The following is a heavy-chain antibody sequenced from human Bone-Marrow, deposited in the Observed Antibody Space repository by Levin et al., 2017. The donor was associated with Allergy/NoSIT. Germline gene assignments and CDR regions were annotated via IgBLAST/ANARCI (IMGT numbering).Heavy chain of an antibody. J-gene: IGHJ4*02. CDR1: GFTFSSYS. V-gene: IGHV3-21*01. CDR2: ISSSSSYI. D-gene: IGHD3-22*01. Sequence: GESLKISCAASGFTFSSYSMNWVRQAPGKGLEWVSSISSSSSYIYYADSVKGRFTISRDNAKNSLYLQMNSLRAEDTAVYYCARVRSPYYYDSSGYYYHYWGQGTLVTVSS. CDR3: ARVRSPYYYDSSGYYYHY.